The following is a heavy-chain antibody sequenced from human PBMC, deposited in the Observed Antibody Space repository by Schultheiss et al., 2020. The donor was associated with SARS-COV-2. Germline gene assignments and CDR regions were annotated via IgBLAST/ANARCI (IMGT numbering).Heavy chain of an antibody. CDR1: GFTFSSYD. Sequence: GGSLRLSCAASGFTFSSYDMHWVRQATGKGLEWVSAIGTAGDTYYPGSVKGRFTISRENAKNSLYLQMNSLRAEDTALYYCAKESMVRGVITRRGPPGPEYYFDYWGQGTLVTVSS. D-gene: IGHD3-10*01. CDR2: IGTAGDT. J-gene: IGHJ4*02. V-gene: IGHV3-13*01. CDR3: AKESMVRGVITRRGPPGPEYYFDY.